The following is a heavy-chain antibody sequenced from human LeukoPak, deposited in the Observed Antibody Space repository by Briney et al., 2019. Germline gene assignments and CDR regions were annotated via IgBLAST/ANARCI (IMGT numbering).Heavy chain of an antibody. J-gene: IGHJ4*02. V-gene: IGHV1-2*02. CDR2: INPNSGDT. Sequence: ASVKVSCKASGYTFTDSYIHWVRQAPGQGLEWVGWINPNSGDTNSAQKFQGRVTMTRDTSISTAYMELSRLRSDDTAVYYCAPRIAAAGTAFDYWGQGTLVTVSS. CDR1: GYTFTDSY. D-gene: IGHD6-13*01. CDR3: APRIAAAGTAFDY.